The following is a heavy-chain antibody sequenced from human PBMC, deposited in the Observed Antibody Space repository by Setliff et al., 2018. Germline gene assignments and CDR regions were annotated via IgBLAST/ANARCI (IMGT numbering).Heavy chain of an antibody. CDR2: IIPFFRTA. CDR1: GGTFSNYA. J-gene: IGHJ4*02. Sequence: RASVKVSCKASGGTFSNYAVNWVRQAPGQGLEWMGGIIPFFRTANYAQNFQDRVTITTDKTTSTAFMELSSLRSEDTAVYFCARGQGHYYDSSGCLDYWGQGTLVTVPQ. CDR3: ARGQGHYYDSSGCLDY. D-gene: IGHD3-22*01. V-gene: IGHV1-69*05.